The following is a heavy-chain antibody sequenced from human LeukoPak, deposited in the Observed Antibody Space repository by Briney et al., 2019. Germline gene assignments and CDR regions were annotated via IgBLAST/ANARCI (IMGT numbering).Heavy chain of an antibody. CDR2: ISSSSSYI. CDR3: ARAYGPWDYWYFDL. V-gene: IGHV3-21*01. Sequence: PGGSLRLSCAASGFTFSSYSMNWVRQAPGKGLEWVSSISSSSSYIYYADSVKGRFTISRDNAKNSLYLQMNSLRAEDTAVYYCARAYGPWDYWYFDLWGRGTLVTVSS. CDR1: GFTFSSYS. J-gene: IGHJ2*01. D-gene: IGHD4-17*01.